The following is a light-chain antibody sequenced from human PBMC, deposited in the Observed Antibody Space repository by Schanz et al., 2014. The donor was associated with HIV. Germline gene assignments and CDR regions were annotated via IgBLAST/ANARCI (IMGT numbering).Light chain of an antibody. CDR2: GAS. J-gene: IGKJ4*01. Sequence: EIVLTQSPGILSLSPGERATLSCGASQSVSSYLAWYQQKPGQAPRLLIFGASTRATGVPVRFSGRGSGTDFTLTVSRLEPEDFALYYCQQYGGSPLTFGGGTKVEIK. V-gene: IGKV3-20*01. CDR3: QQYGGSPLT. CDR1: QSVSSY.